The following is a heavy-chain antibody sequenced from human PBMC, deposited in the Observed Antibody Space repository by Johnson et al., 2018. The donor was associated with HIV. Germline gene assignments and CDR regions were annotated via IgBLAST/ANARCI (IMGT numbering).Heavy chain of an antibody. CDR2: IYFAGIKK. V-gene: IGHV3-30*03. D-gene: IGHD2-2*01. CDR1: GFTFSDYY. Sequence: QVQLVESGGGLVQPGGSLRLSCAASGFTFSDYYMSWIHQSPGRGLEWVAFIYFAGIKKYYADSVRGRLTISRDNSKHTRYLQMNSLRPDDTAVYYCARGRKDIAVVDGLDTDAFDTWGQGTVVTVSS. J-gene: IGHJ3*02. CDR3: ARGRKDIAVVDGLDTDAFDT.